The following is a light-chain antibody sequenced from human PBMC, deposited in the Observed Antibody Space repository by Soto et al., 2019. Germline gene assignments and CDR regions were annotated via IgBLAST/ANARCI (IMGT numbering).Light chain of an antibody. CDR1: QSVSSN. CDR3: QQYNNWPIT. J-gene: IGKJ5*01. V-gene: IGKV3-15*01. CDR2: GAS. Sequence: EIVMTQYPATLSVSPGERATLSCRASQSVSSNLAWYQQKPGQAPRFLSYGASTRATGIPARFSGSGSGTEFTLTISSLQSEDFAVYYCQQYNNWPITFGQGTRLEIK.